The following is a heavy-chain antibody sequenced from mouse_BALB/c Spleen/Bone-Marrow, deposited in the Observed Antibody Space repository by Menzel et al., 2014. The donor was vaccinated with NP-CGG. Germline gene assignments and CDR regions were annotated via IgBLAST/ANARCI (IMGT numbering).Heavy chain of an antibody. Sequence: VKVEESGPGLVAPSQSLSITCTVSGFSLSHYGVHWVRQPPGKGLEWLGVIWAGGSTNYISALMSRLTISKDNSKSQVFLKMHSLQTDDTAMYFCARVGDSDYAMDYWGQGTSVTVSS. D-gene: IGHD2-13*01. V-gene: IGHV2-9*02. CDR3: ARVGDSDYAMDY. CDR1: GFSLSHYG. CDR2: IWAGGST. J-gene: IGHJ4*01.